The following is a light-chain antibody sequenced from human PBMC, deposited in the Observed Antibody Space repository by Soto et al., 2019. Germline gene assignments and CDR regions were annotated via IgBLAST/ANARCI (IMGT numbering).Light chain of an antibody. J-gene: IGLJ3*02. CDR3: AAWDDSLSGSWV. CDR1: SSNIGSNY. Sequence: QPVLTQPPSASGTPGQRVTISCSGSSSNIGSNYVYWYQQLPGTAPKLLIYRNNQRPSGVPDRFSCSKSGTSASLAISGLRSEDEADYYCAAWDDSLSGSWVFGGGTKLTVL. CDR2: RNN. V-gene: IGLV1-47*01.